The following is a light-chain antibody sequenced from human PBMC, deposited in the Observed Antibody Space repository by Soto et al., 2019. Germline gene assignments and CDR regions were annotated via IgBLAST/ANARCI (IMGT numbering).Light chain of an antibody. CDR1: SSDVGGYNY. CDR2: DVS. V-gene: IGLV2-11*01. J-gene: IGLJ1*01. CDR3: CSYAGSYTEV. Sequence: QSVLTQPRSVSGSPGQSVTISCTGTSSDVGGYNYVSWYQQHPGKAPKLMIYDVSQRPSGVPDRFSGSKSGNTASLTISGRQAEDEADYYCCSYAGSYTEVFGTGTKVTVL.